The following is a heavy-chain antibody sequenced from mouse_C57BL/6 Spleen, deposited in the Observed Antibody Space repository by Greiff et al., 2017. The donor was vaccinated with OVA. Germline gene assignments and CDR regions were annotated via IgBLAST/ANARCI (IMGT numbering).Heavy chain of an antibody. CDR2: INPSNGGT. V-gene: IGHV1-53*01. CDR3: ARARYYGSSYDYYAMDY. J-gene: IGHJ4*01. D-gene: IGHD1-1*01. CDR1: GYTFTSYW. Sequence: QVQLQQPGPELVKPGASVKLSCKASGYTFTSYWMHWVKQRPGQGLEWIGNINPSNGGTNYNEKFKSKATLTVDKSSSTAYMQLSSLTSEDSAVYYCARARYYGSSYDYYAMDYWGQGTSVTVSS.